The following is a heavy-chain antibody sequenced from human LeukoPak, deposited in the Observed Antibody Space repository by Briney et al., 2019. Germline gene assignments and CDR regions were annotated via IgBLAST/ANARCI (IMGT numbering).Heavy chain of an antibody. CDR3: GRGVAAAGTVGY. CDR2: INPNSGNT. D-gene: IGHD6-13*01. Sequence: ASVKVSCKASGYIFSDYDINWVRQATGQGLEWMAWINPNSGNTGIARKFRGRVTITRNISTHTVYMELSSLRSDDTAVYYCGRGVAAAGTVGYWGQGTLVTVSS. J-gene: IGHJ4*02. V-gene: IGHV1-8*03. CDR1: GYIFSDYD.